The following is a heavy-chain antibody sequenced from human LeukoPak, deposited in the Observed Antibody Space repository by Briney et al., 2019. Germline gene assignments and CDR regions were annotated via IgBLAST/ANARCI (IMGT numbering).Heavy chain of an antibody. CDR2: IKRKTDGGTT. J-gene: IGHJ4*02. V-gene: IGHV3-15*01. D-gene: IGHD3-9*01. Sequence: GGSLRLSCVASGFTFSNAWMRWVRQAPGKGLEWVARIKRKTDGGTTDYAGPVKGRFTISGDDSKNMLNLQMNSLKTEETAVYYCTTDFYYDILTGYYEFDYWGQGTLVTVSS. CDR3: TTDFYYDILTGYYEFDY. CDR1: GFTFSNAW.